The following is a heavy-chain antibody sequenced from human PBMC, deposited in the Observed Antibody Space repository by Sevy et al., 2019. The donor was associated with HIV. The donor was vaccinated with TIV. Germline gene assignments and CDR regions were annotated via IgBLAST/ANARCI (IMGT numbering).Heavy chain of an antibody. CDR1: GFTFSNAW. D-gene: IGHD3-3*01. Sequence: GGSLRLSCAASGFTFSNAWMSWVRQAPGKGLEWVGRIKSKTDGGTTDYAAPVKGRFTISRDDSKNTLYLQINSLKTEDTAVYYCTSRDGYNFWGWSFAYYYYYGMDVWGQGTTVTVSS. J-gene: IGHJ6*02. CDR3: TSRDGYNFWGWSFAYYYYYGMDV. CDR2: IKSKTDGGTT. V-gene: IGHV3-15*01.